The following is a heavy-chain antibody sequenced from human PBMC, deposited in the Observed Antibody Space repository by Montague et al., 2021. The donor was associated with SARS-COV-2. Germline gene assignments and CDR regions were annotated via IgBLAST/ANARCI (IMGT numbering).Heavy chain of an antibody. CDR2: INHGGST. D-gene: IGHD3-22*01. CDR1: GGSFSGYY. V-gene: IGHV4-34*01. Sequence: SETLSLTCAVYGGSFSGYYWSWIRQPPGKGLEWIGEINHGGSTNYNPSLKSRVIISVDTSKNQFSLKLSSVTAADTAVYYCASPTYYYDSSGSDAFDIWGQGTMVTVSS. CDR3: ASPTYYYDSSGSDAFDI. J-gene: IGHJ3*02.